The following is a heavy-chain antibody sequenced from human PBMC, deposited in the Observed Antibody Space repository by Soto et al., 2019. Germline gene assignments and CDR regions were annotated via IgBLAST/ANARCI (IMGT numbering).Heavy chain of an antibody. Sequence: GASVKVSCKASGGTFSSYAISWVRQAPGQGLEWMGGIIPIFGTANYAQKFQGRVTITADESTSTAYMELSSLRSEDTAVYYCASLNRRFYGMDVWGQGTTVTVSS. CDR3: ASLNRRFYGMDV. V-gene: IGHV1-69*13. CDR1: GGTFSSYA. CDR2: IIPIFGTA. J-gene: IGHJ6*02.